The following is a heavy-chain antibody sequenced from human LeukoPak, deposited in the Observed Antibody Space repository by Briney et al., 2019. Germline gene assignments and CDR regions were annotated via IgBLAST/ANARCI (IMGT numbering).Heavy chain of an antibody. V-gene: IGHV3-74*01. Sequence: PGGSLRLYCAASGFTFSSYWMHWVRQAPGKGLVWVSRINSDGSSTSYADSVKGRFTISRDNAKNTLYLQMNSLRAEDTAVYYCARGPPYGSGSYYPGDYWGQGTLVTVSS. CDR2: INSDGSST. D-gene: IGHD3-10*01. CDR1: GFTFSSYW. CDR3: ARGPPYGSGSYYPGDY. J-gene: IGHJ4*02.